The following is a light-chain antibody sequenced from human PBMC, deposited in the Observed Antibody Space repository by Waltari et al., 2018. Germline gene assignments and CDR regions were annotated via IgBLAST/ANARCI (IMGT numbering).Light chain of an antibody. CDR3: QQYNNWRT. Sequence: EVLMTQSPATLSVDPGVRAALSCRASHSITRNLAWYQQKPGQAPRLLIYGASTRATGIPARFSGSGSGTEFTLTISSLQSEDFAVYYCQQYNNWRTFGQGTKLEIK. CDR2: GAS. CDR1: HSITRN. V-gene: IGKV3-15*01. J-gene: IGKJ2*01.